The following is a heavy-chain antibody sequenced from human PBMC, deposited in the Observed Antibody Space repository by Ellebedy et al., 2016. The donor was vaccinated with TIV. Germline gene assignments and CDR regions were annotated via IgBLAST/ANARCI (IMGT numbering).Heavy chain of an antibody. CDR2: INSDGNST. V-gene: IGHV3-74*01. D-gene: IGHD5-18*01. CDR3: ARQGIQSYWYFDL. Sequence: PGGSLRLSCAASGFTFSTYWMHWVRQAPGKGLVWVSRINSDGNSTSYADSVKGRFTISRDNAKNTLYLQMNSLRAEDTTVYYCARQGIQSYWYFDLWGRGTLVTVSS. CDR1: GFTFSTYW. J-gene: IGHJ2*01.